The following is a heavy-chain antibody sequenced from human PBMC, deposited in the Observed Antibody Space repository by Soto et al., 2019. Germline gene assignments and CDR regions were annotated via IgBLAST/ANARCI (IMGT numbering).Heavy chain of an antibody. Sequence: GASVKVSCKASGGTFSSYAISWVRQAPGQGLEWMGGIIPIFGTANYAQKFQGRVTITADESTSTAYMELSSLRSEDTAVYYCAGSDSSSWYSNWFDPWGQGTLVTVSS. CDR1: GGTFSSYA. J-gene: IGHJ5*02. CDR3: AGSDSSSWYSNWFDP. D-gene: IGHD6-13*01. V-gene: IGHV1-69*13. CDR2: IIPIFGTA.